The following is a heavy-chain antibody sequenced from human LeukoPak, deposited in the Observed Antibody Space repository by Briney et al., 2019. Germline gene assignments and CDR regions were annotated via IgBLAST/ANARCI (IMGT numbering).Heavy chain of an antibody. CDR3: ARARDLVIAPTAAKPPPAAY. D-gene: IGHD1-1*01. CDR1: GYTFTNYY. Sequence: ASVTVSCKASGYTFTNYYMYWVRQTPGQGLEWMGWINQNSGGTYYAQKFQGRVTMTRDTSISTAYMELRSLRSDDTAIYYCARARDLVIAPTAAKPPPAAYWGHGTLVTVSS. J-gene: IGHJ4*01. CDR2: INQNSGGT. V-gene: IGHV1-2*02.